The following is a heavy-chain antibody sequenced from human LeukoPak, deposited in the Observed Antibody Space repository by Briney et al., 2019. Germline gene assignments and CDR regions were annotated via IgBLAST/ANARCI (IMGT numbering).Heavy chain of an antibody. Sequence: SETLSLTCTVSGGSISSYYWSWIRQPPGKGLEWIGEINHSGSTNYNPSLKSRVTISVDTSKNQSSLKLSSVTAADTAVYYCASWDVWGSYRRDYWGQGTLVTVSS. D-gene: IGHD3-16*02. CDR3: ASWDVWGSYRRDY. CDR1: GGSISSYY. J-gene: IGHJ4*02. V-gene: IGHV4-34*01. CDR2: INHSGST.